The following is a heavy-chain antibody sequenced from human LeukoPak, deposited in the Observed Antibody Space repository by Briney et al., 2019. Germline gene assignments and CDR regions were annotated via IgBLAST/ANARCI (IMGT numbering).Heavy chain of an antibody. CDR2: IKQDGSDK. J-gene: IGHJ3*02. CDR1: GFTFSNYW. V-gene: IGHV3-7*04. Sequence: GGSLRLSCAASGFTFSNYWMNWVRQAPGRGLEWVASIKQDGSDKYYVDSVKGRFTISRDNAKNSLFLQMNSLRAEDTAVYYCVRDVLRGRPSDIWGLGTMVTVSS. CDR3: VRDVLRGRPSDI. D-gene: IGHD3-10*02.